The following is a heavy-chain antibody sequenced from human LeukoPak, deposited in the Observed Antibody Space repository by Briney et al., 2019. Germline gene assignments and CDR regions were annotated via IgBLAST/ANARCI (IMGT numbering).Heavy chain of an antibody. CDR2: IYYSGST. V-gene: IGHV4-39*02. D-gene: IGHD3-10*01. CDR1: GGSISSSSYY. CDR3: ARDLPFMVRGVPYYYYYMDV. J-gene: IGHJ6*03. Sequence: PSETLSLTCTVSGGSISSSSYYWGWIRQPPGKGLEWIGSIYYSGSTYYNPSLKSRVTISVDTSKNQFSLKLSSVTAADTAVYYCARDLPFMVRGVPYYYYYMDVWGKGTTVTVSS.